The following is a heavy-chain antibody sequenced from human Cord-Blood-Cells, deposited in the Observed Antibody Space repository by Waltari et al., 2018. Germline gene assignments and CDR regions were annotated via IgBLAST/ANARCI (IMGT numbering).Heavy chain of an antibody. CDR1: GGTFSSYA. J-gene: IGHJ6*02. V-gene: IGHV1-69*01. CDR3: ARDARITGTFYYYYGMDV. Sequence: QVQLVQSGAEVKKPGSSVKVSCKASGGTFSSYAISWVRQAPGQGLEGMGGIVPILCTANYGQEVQGRVTITAEESPSTAYMVLGSLRSEEPGGYYRARDARITGTFYYYYGMDVWGQGTTVTVSS. D-gene: IGHD1-7*01. CDR2: IVPILCTA.